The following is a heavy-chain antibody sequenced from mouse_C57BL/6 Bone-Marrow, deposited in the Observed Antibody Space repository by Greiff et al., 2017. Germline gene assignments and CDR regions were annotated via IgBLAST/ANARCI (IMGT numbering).Heavy chain of an antibody. Sequence: VKLMESGAELVRPGASVTLSCKASGYTFTDYEMHWVKQTPVHGLEWIGAIDPETGGTAYNQKFKGKAILTADKSSSTAYMELRSLTSEDSAVYYWITGTWYVDVWGTGTTVTVSS. J-gene: IGHJ1*03. CDR1: GYTFTDYE. CDR3: ITGTWYVDV. CDR2: IDPETGGT. D-gene: IGHD4-1*01. V-gene: IGHV1-15*01.